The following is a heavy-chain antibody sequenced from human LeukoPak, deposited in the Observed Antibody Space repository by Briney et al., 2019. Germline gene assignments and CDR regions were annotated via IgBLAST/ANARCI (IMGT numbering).Heavy chain of an antibody. CDR3: ARDIAVAGNYFDY. V-gene: IGHV3-74*01. CDR1: GFTFSNYW. D-gene: IGHD6-19*01. Sequence: GGSLRLSCAASGFTFSNYWMHWVRQAPGKGLVWVSRINSDMSGTNYADSVKGRFTISRDNAKNTLYLQMNSLRAEDTADYYCARDIAVAGNYFDYWGQGTLVTVSS. CDR2: INSDMSGT. J-gene: IGHJ4*02.